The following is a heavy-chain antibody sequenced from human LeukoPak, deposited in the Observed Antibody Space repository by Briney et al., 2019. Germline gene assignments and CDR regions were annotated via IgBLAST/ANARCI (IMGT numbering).Heavy chain of an antibody. D-gene: IGHD3-16*01. CDR1: GVPFSGYW. Sequence: GGSLRLSCAASGVPFSGYWMTGVRQAPGRGLEWVATIKEDGSEAYFGDSVKGRFAISRDNAKNSLYMQMNSLRGEDTAVYYGARGGANRFDYWGQGTLVTVSS. CDR2: IKEDGSEA. V-gene: IGHV3-7*04. J-gene: IGHJ4*02. CDR3: ARGGANRFDY.